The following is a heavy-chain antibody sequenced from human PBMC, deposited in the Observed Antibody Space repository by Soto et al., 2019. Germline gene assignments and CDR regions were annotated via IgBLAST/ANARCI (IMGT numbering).Heavy chain of an antibody. CDR1: GFTFSSYS. Sequence: GSLRLSCAASGFTFSSYSMNWVRQAPGKGLEWVSSISSSSSYIYYADSVKGRFTISRDNAKNSLYLQMNSLRAEDTAVYYCASLYSSSWYSGAFDIWGQGTMVTVSS. CDR3: ASLYSSSWYSGAFDI. D-gene: IGHD6-13*01. V-gene: IGHV3-21*01. CDR2: ISSSSSYI. J-gene: IGHJ3*02.